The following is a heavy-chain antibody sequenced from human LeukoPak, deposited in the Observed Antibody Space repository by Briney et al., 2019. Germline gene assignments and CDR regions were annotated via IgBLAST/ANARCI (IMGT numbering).Heavy chain of an antibody. D-gene: IGHD6-13*01. CDR3: ARGGQQLVLGFDY. Sequence: SETLSLTCTVSGGSISGYYWSWIRQPPGKGLEWIGYIYTSGSTNYNPSLKSRVTISVDTSKNQFSLKLSSVTAADTAVYYCARGGQQLVLGFDYWGQGTLVTVSS. V-gene: IGHV4-4*09. CDR2: IYTSGST. J-gene: IGHJ4*02. CDR1: GGSISGYY.